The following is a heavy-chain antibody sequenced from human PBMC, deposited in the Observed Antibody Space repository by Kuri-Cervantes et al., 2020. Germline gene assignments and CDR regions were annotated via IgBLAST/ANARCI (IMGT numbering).Heavy chain of an antibody. CDR2: INHSGST. Sequence: SETLSLTCTVSGGSISSYYWSWIRQPPGKGLEWIGEINHSGSTNYNPSLKSRVTISVDTSKNQFSLKLSSVTAADTAVYYCARASGSSDNFDYWGQGALVTVSS. CDR1: GGSISSYY. CDR3: ARASGSSDNFDY. V-gene: IGHV4-34*01. J-gene: IGHJ4*02. D-gene: IGHD1-26*01.